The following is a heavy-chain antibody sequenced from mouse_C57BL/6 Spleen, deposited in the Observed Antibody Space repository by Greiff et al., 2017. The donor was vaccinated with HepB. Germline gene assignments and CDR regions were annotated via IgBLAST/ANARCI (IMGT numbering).Heavy chain of an antibody. CDR3: ARDSNPWYFDY. V-gene: IGHV1-82*01. D-gene: IGHD2-5*01. J-gene: IGHJ2*01. CDR1: GYAFSSSW. CDR2: IYPGDGDT. Sequence: VQLQQSGPELVKPGASVKISCKASGYAFSSSWMNWVKQRPGKGLEWIGRIYPGDGDTNYNGKFKGKATLTADKSSSTANMQLSSLTSEDSAVYFCARDSNPWYFDYWGQGTTRTVSS.